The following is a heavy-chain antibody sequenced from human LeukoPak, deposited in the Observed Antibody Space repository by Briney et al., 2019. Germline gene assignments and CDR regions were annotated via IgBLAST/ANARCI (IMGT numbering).Heavy chain of an antibody. CDR1: GFTFSSYA. J-gene: IGHJ4*02. Sequence: GGSLRLSCAASGFTFSSYAMSWVRQAPGKGLEWVSAISGSGGSTYYADSVKGRFTISRDNSKNTLYLQMNSLRAEDTAVYYCARDPRGSGSYTLYYFDYWGQGTLVTVSS. CDR2: ISGSGGST. D-gene: IGHD3-10*01. V-gene: IGHV3-23*01. CDR3: ARDPRGSGSYTLYYFDY.